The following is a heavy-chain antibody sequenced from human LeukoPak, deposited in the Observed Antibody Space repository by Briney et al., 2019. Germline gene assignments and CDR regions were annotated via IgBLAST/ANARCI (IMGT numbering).Heavy chain of an antibody. D-gene: IGHD3-3*01. Sequence: GRSLRLSCAASGFTFSSYAMHWVRQAPGKGLEWVAVISYDRSNKYYADSVKGRFTISRDNSKNTLYLQMNSLRAEDTAVYYCAKSYYDFWSGYYQTFDYWGQGTLVTVSS. CDR3: AKSYYDFWSGYYQTFDY. V-gene: IGHV3-30*04. CDR1: GFTFSSYA. J-gene: IGHJ4*02. CDR2: ISYDRSNK.